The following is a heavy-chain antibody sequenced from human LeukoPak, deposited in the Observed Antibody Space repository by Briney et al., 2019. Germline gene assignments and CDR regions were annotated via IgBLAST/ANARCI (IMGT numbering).Heavy chain of an antibody. V-gene: IGHV4-34*01. J-gene: IGHJ4*02. CDR2: INHSGNT. Sequence: PSKTLSLTCTVSGGSISSYYWSWIRQPPGKGLEWIGEINHSGNTNYNPSLKSRVTISIDTSKNQFSLKLTSVTAADTALYYCARLDGSGSPDYWGPGTLVTVSS. CDR3: ARLDGSGSPDY. CDR1: GGSISSYY. D-gene: IGHD3-10*01.